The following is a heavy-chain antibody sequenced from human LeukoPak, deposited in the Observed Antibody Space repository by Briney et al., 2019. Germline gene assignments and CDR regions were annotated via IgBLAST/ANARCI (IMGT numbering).Heavy chain of an antibody. CDR3: ARVQNTFPYYYGMDV. Sequence: GGSLRLSCAASGFTLSSYGMHWVRQAPGKGLEWVAVIWYDGGYKYYADSVKGRFIITRDNSKNMLYLQMNSLRAEDTAVYYCARVQNTFPYYYGMDVWGQGTTVTVSS. CDR1: GFTLSSYG. D-gene: IGHD2/OR15-2a*01. V-gene: IGHV3-33*01. CDR2: IWYDGGYK. J-gene: IGHJ6*02.